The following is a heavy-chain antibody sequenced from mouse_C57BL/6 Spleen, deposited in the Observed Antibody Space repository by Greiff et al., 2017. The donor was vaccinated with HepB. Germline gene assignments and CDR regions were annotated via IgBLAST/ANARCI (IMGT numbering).Heavy chain of an antibody. D-gene: IGHD1-1*01. V-gene: IGHV1-59*01. Sequence: QVQLQQPGAELVRPGPSVKLSCKASGYTFTSYWMHWVKQRPGQGLEWIGVIDPSDSYTNYNQKFKGKATLTVDTSSSTAYMQLSSLTSEDSAVYYCARWASYYGSSHWYFDVWGTGTTVTVSS. J-gene: IGHJ1*03. CDR2: IDPSDSYT. CDR3: ARWASYYGSSHWYFDV. CDR1: GYTFTSYW.